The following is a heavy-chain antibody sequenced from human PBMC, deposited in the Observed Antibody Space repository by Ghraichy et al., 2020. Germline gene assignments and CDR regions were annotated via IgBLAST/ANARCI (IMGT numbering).Heavy chain of an antibody. Sequence: LSLTCAASGFTFSSYAMSWVRQAPGKGLEWVSAISGSGGSTYYADSVKGRFTISRDNSKNTLYLQMNSLRAEDTAVYYCATSSRGDFGVLRYFDRHYYYYYYGMDVWGQGTTVTVSS. V-gene: IGHV3-23*01. CDR2: ISGSGGST. D-gene: IGHD3-9*01. CDR1: GFTFSSYA. J-gene: IGHJ6*02. CDR3: ATSSRGDFGVLRYFDRHYYYYYYGMDV.